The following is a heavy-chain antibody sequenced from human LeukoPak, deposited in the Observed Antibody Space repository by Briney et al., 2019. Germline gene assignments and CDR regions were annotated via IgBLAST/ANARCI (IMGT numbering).Heavy chain of an antibody. CDR1: GGSISSYY. J-gene: IGHJ4*02. CDR2: IYASGNT. V-gene: IGHV4-4*07. D-gene: IGHD6-13*01. Sequence: SETLSLTCTVSGGSISSYYWSWVRQPAGKGLEWIGRIYASGNTNYNPSLKGRVTMTVDTSKNQFSLNLSSVTAADTAVYYCARGGYSSSWFNFDYWGQGILVTVSS. CDR3: ARGGYSSSWFNFDY.